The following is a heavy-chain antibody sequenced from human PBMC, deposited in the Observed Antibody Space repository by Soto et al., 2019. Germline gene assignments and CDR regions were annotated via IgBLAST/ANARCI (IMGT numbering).Heavy chain of an antibody. CDR2: INAGNGNT. V-gene: IGHV1-3*01. D-gene: IGHD3-3*01. CDR1: GYTFTSYA. Sequence: GASVKVSCKASGYTFTSYAMHWVRQAPGQRLEWMGWINAGNGNTKYSQKFQGRVTITRDTSASTAYMELSSLRSEDTAVYYCARVPLPNYDFWSGYYDDYWGQGTLVTVSS. J-gene: IGHJ4*02. CDR3: ARVPLPNYDFWSGYYDDY.